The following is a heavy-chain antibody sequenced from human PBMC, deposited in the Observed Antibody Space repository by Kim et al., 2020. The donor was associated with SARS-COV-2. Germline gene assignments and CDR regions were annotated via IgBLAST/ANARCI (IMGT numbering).Heavy chain of an antibody. J-gene: IGHJ4*02. CDR3: ARGVTY. CDR2: TDDGIT. V-gene: IGHV3-74*01. Sequence: TDDGITSYIDSVKGRFTISRDNSKNTVYLRMNNLRAEDTALYFWARGVTYWGQGTLVTVSP. D-gene: IGHD2-21*02.